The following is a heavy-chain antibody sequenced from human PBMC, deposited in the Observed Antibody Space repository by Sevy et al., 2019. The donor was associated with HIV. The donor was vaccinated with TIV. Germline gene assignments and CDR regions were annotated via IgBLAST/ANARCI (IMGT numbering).Heavy chain of an antibody. V-gene: IGHV4-39*01. D-gene: IGHD4-4*01. CDR3: ARALGSTTVTLFSY. Sequence: SETLSLTCIVSGGSISSSNYYWGWIRQPPGKGLEWIGSIYYGGSTYYNPSLRSRVTISVDRSENQLSLNLNSVTAADTALYYCARALGSTTVTLFSYWGQGILVTVSS. J-gene: IGHJ4*02. CDR1: GGSISSSNYY. CDR2: IYYGGST.